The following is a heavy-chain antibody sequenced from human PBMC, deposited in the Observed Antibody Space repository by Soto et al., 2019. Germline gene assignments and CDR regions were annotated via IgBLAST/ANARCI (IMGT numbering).Heavy chain of an antibody. CDR2: ISGAALNT. CDR1: GFTFSSYA. Sequence: EVQLLDSGGGLVQPGGSLRLSCAASGFTFSSYAMHWVRQAPGKGLEWGSTISGAALNTYYADSVKGRFTISRDSSKRTVYLQMNSLSAADTAVYYCAKALWSVRGGGIDYWGQGTLVTVSS. CDR3: AKALWSVRGGGIDY. D-gene: IGHD3-3*01. J-gene: IGHJ4*02. V-gene: IGHV3-23*01.